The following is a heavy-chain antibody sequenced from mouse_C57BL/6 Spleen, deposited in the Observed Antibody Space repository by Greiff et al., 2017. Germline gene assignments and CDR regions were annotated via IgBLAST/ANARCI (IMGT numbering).Heavy chain of an antibody. V-gene: IGHV1-82*01. J-gene: IGHJ1*03. CDR2: IYPGDGDT. Sequence: QVQLKQSGPELVKPGASVKISCKASGYAFSSSWMNWVKQRPGKGLEWIGRIYPGDGDTNYNGKFKGKATLTADKSSSTAYMQLSSLTSEDSAVXFCAKNWDLPWYFDVWGTGTTVTVSS. CDR3: AKNWDLPWYFDV. D-gene: IGHD4-1*01. CDR1: GYAFSSSW.